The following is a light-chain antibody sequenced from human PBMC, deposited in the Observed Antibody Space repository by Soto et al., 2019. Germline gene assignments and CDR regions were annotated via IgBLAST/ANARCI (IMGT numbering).Light chain of an antibody. CDR1: QSISNN. J-gene: IGKJ4*01. Sequence: DIQMTQSPSSLSASVGDRVTITCRASQSISNNLAWYQQKPGKAPKLLLYAASTLQSGVPSRFSGSGSGTDVTLPISSRQPEDVATDYCQQYNSAPLTFGGGTKVEIK. CDR2: AAS. CDR3: QQYNSAPLT. V-gene: IGKV1-27*01.